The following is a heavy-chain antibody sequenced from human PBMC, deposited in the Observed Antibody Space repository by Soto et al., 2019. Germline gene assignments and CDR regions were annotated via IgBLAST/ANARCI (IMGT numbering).Heavy chain of an antibody. CDR2: IYYSGST. Sequence: SETLSLTCTVSGGSVSSGSYYWSWIRQPPGKGLEWIGYIYYSGSTNYNPSLKSRVTISVDTSKNQFSLKLSSVTAADTAVYYCARVPNLRHITGTMFPYYYYGMDVWGQGTTVTVSS. D-gene: IGHD1-7*01. CDR1: GGSVSSGSYY. CDR3: ARVPNLRHITGTMFPYYYYGMDV. J-gene: IGHJ6*02. V-gene: IGHV4-61*01.